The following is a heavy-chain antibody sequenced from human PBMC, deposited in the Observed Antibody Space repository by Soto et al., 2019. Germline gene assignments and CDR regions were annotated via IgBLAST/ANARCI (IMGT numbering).Heavy chain of an antibody. J-gene: IGHJ4*02. Sequence: QVQLVESGGGVVQPGRSLRLSCAASGFTFSSYGMTWVRQAPGKGLEWVAVIWSDGSNKYYADSVKGRFTISRDNSKNTLYLQMNSLRAEDTAVYYCARAAYGASSFDYWGQGTLVTVSS. CDR2: IWSDGSNK. V-gene: IGHV3-33*01. CDR1: GFTFSSYG. CDR3: ARAAYGASSFDY. D-gene: IGHD4-17*01.